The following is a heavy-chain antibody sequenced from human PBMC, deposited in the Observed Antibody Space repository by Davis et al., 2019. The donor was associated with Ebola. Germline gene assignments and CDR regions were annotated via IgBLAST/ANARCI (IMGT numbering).Heavy chain of an antibody. D-gene: IGHD2-2*01. CDR2: INHSGST. Sequence: SGTLSLTCAVYGGSFSGYYWSWIRQPPGKGLEWIGEINHSGSTNYNPSLKSRVTISVDTSKNQFSLKLRSVTAADTAVYYCARRSIVVVPAAGPPYNWFDPWGQGTLVTV. CDR3: ARRSIVVVPAAGPPYNWFDP. V-gene: IGHV4-34*01. J-gene: IGHJ5*02. CDR1: GGSFSGYY.